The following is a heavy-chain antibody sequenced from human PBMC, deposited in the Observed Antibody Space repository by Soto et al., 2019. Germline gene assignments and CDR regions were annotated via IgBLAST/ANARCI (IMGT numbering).Heavy chain of an antibody. Sequence: EVQLLESGGGLVQPGGSLRLSCAASGFTFSSYAMSWVRQAPGKGLEWVSAISGSGGSTYSADSVKGRFTISRDNSKNALYLQMIRLRAEDTAVYDGAKDLATVTMAYWGQGALVTVCS. V-gene: IGHV3-23*01. CDR3: AKDLATVTMAY. CDR1: GFTFSSYA. D-gene: IGHD4-17*01. J-gene: IGHJ4*02. CDR2: ISGSGGST.